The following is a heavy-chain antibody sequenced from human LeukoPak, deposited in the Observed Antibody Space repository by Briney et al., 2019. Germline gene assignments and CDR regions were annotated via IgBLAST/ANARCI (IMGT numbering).Heavy chain of an antibody. CDR3: ARDELRVGAMDFDY. V-gene: IGHV1-18*01. Sequence: GASVKVSCKASGYTFTSYGISWVRQAPGQGLEWMGWISAYNGNTNYAQKLQGRVTMTTDTSTSTAYMELRSLRSDDTAVYYCARDELRVGAMDFDYWGQETLATVSS. D-gene: IGHD1-26*01. J-gene: IGHJ4*02. CDR1: GYTFTSYG. CDR2: ISAYNGNT.